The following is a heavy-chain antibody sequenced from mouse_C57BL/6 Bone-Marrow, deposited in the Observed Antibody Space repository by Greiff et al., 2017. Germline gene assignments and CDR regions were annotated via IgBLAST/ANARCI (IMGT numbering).Heavy chain of an antibody. D-gene: IGHD2-3*01. CDR2: IDPEIGDT. CDR3: SSFDGSYFDF. CDR1: GFNIKDVY. J-gene: IGHJ2*01. V-gene: IGHV14-4*01. Sequence: EVQLQQSGAELVRPGASVKLSCTASGFNIKDVYIHWVKQRPEQGLEWIGWIDPEIGDTAYASKFQGKATITSDTSSNTAYLQLSSLTSEYTAVYYCSSFDGSYFDFWGQGTPRTGAS.